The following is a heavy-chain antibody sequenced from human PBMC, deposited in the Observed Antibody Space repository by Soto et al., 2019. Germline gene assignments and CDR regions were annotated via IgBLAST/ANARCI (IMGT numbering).Heavy chain of an antibody. CDR2: ISAYNGNT. CDR1: GYTFSNYG. CDR3: ARDLVPGYTGFSDY. J-gene: IGHJ4*02. D-gene: IGHD5-12*01. Sequence: QVQLVQSGAEVKKPGASVKVSCKTSGYTFSNYGINWVRQAPGQGLEWMGWISAYNGNTNFAQKRQGRVSLTTDTSSTKAYMELRSLTSDDTAVYYCARDLVPGYTGFSDYWGQGTLVTVSS. V-gene: IGHV1-18*01.